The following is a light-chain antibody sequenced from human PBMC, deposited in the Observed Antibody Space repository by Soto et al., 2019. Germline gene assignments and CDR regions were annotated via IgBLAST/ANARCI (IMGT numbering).Light chain of an antibody. CDR1: GSDVGGYDY. J-gene: IGLJ1*01. CDR2: EVT. V-gene: IGLV2-14*01. CDR3: SSYKSSSTYV. Sequence: QSALTQPASVSGSPGQSITISCTGTGSDVGGYDYVSWYQHHPGKAPKVMIYEVTNRPSGVSNRFSGSKSGNTASLTISGLLAEDEAAYYCSSYKSSSTYVFGTGTKVTVL.